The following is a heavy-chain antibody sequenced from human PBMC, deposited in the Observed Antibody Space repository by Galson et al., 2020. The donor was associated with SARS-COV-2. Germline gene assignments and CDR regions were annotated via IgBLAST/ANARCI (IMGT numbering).Heavy chain of an antibody. Sequence: SETLPLTCAVSGNSIRSGSYSWNWIRQPPGKGLAWIGYISHSGGTYYNQSLKSRVTISGDRSKNQFSLRLSSVTAADAAVYFCARLHYGEYAPEAFDIWGPGTRVTVAS. J-gene: IGHJ3*02. V-gene: IGHV4-30-2*01. CDR3: ARLHYGEYAPEAFDI. D-gene: IGHD4-17*01. CDR1: GNSIRSGSYS. CDR2: ISHSGGT.